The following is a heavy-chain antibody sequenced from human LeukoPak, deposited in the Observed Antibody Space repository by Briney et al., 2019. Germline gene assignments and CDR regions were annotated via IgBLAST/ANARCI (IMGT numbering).Heavy chain of an antibody. V-gene: IGHV1-24*01. CDR2: FDPEDGET. J-gene: IGHJ4*02. Sequence: ASVKVSCKVSGYTLTELSMHWVRQAPGKGLEWMGGFDPEDGETIYAQKFQGRVTMTEDTSTDTAYMELSSPRSEDTAVYYCATVVGEQWLVRFFDYWGQGTLVTVSS. CDR3: ATVVGEQWLVRFFDY. CDR1: GYTLTELS. D-gene: IGHD6-19*01.